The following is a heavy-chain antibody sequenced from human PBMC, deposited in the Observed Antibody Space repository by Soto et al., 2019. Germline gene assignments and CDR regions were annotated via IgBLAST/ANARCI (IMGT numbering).Heavy chain of an antibody. D-gene: IGHD3-16*02. CDR2: IIPLFGTT. Sequence: QVQLAQSGAEMKKSGSSVKVSCKASGGTFRSYAISWVRQAPGQGLEWMGGIIPLFGTTNYAQKFQGRVTITADDPTRTASMELSSLRSEDTAIYYCATNNRASYHFDYWGQGTLVTVSS. CDR3: ATNNRASYHFDY. V-gene: IGHV1-69*01. CDR1: GGTFRSYA. J-gene: IGHJ4*02.